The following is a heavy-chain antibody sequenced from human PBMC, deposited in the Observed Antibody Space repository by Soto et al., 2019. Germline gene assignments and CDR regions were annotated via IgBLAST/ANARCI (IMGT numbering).Heavy chain of an antibody. J-gene: IGHJ6*02. CDR2: IYPGDSDT. Sequence: VASLKSSGKGSGYSFCSYRSGWVRQMPGKGLEWMGIIYPGDSDTRYSPSFQGQVTISADKSISTAYLQWSSLKASDTAMYYCARPGWELRAYYYYGLDVWGQGTTVTVSS. CDR1: GYSFCSYR. V-gene: IGHV5-51*01. D-gene: IGHD2-15*01. CDR3: ARPGWELRAYYYYGLDV.